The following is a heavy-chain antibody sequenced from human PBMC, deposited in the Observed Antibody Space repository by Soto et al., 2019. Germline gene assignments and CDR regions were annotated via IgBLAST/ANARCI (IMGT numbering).Heavy chain of an antibody. V-gene: IGHV1-18*01. CDR2: VSGYNGDT. CDR1: GYTFSRYG. J-gene: IGHJ6*02. Sequence: QGQLVQSGPEVKKPGASVKVSCKASGYTFSRYGISWVRQAPGQGLEWMGWVSGYNGDTKYAQKVQGRVTMTIDTSTYTAYMELRSLTSDDTAKYYCAKNGQPPYYYYGMDVWGQGTTVTVS. CDR3: AKNGQPPYYYYGMDV. D-gene: IGHD2-8*01.